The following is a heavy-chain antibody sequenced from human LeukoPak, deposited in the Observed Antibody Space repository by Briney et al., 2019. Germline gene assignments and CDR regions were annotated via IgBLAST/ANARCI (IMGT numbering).Heavy chain of an antibody. CDR1: GFTFSRFA. J-gene: IGHJ4*02. Sequence: PGRSLRLSCEASGFTFSRFAMSWVRQAPGKGLEWVSSISGSDRTTYYADSVKGRFNISRDNSKNILYLQMNSLRADDTALYYCAKDGNYLDSSGYLIPFDYWGLGTLVTVSS. CDR2: ISGSDRTT. V-gene: IGHV3-23*01. CDR3: AKDGNYLDSSGYLIPFDY. D-gene: IGHD3-22*01.